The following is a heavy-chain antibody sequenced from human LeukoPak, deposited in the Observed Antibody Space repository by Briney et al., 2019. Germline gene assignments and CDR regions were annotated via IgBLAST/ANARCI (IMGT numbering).Heavy chain of an antibody. Sequence: GGSLRLSCAASGFTFDDYAMHWVRQAPGKGLEWVSGISWNSGSIGYADSVKGRFTISRDNAKNSLYLQMNSLRDEDTAVYYCARSAGSGSYYEFDYWGQGTLVTVSS. V-gene: IGHV3-9*01. CDR2: ISWNSGSI. CDR1: GFTFDDYA. CDR3: ARSAGSGSYYEFDY. J-gene: IGHJ4*02. D-gene: IGHD3-10*01.